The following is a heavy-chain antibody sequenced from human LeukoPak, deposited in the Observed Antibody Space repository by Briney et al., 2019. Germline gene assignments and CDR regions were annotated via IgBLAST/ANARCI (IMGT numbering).Heavy chain of an antibody. CDR1: GFTFSSYE. D-gene: IGHD1-26*01. J-gene: IGHJ4*02. CDR3: ARDFGGSYFDY. CDR2: ISSSGSTI. Sequence: PGGSLRLSCAASGFTFSSYEMNWVRQAPGKGLEWVSYISSSGSTIYYADSVKGRFTVSRDNAKNSLYLQMNSLRAEDTAVYYCARDFGGSYFDYWGQGTLVTVSS. V-gene: IGHV3-48*03.